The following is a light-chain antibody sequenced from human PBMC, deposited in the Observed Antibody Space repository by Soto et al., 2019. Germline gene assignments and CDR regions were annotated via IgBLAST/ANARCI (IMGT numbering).Light chain of an antibody. Sequence: EVVLTQSPATLALSAWERATLSCMASQSIRTSLACYQQKPGQAPRLLIYDVSNRATGIPARFSGSGSGTDFTLTISSLEPEDFAVYYCQQRSNWPRTFGQGTKVDIK. J-gene: IGKJ1*01. CDR2: DVS. CDR1: QSIRTS. V-gene: IGKV3-11*01. CDR3: QQRSNWPRT.